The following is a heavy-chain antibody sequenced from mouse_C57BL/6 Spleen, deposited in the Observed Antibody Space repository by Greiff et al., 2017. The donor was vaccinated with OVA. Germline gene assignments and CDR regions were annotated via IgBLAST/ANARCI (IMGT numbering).Heavy chain of an antibody. J-gene: IGHJ4*01. V-gene: IGHV5-6*01. CDR2: ISSGGSYT. CDR1: GFTFSSYG. Sequence: EVQVVESGGDLVKPGGSLKLSCAASGFTFSSYGMSWVRQTPDKRLEWVATISSGGSYTYYPDSVKGRFTISRDNAKNTLYLQMSSLKSEDTAMYYCASYGSSLLGAMDYWGQGTSVTVSS. CDR3: ASYGSSLLGAMDY. D-gene: IGHD1-1*01.